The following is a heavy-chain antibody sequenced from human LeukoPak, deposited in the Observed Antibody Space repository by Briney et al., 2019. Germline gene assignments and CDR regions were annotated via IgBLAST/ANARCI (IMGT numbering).Heavy chain of an antibody. V-gene: IGHV4-31*03. CDR3: ARAYCSSTSCYFPHWFDP. J-gene: IGHJ5*02. Sequence: SQTLSLTCTVSGGSISSGGYYWSWIRQHPGKGLEWIGYIYYSGSTYYNPSLKSRVTISVDTSKNQFSLELSSVTAADTAVYYCARAYCSSTSCYFPHWFDPWGQGTLVTVSS. CDR2: IYYSGST. CDR1: GGSISSGGYY. D-gene: IGHD2-2*01.